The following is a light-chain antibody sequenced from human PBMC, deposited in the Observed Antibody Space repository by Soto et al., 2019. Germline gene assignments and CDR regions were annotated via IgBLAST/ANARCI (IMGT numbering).Light chain of an antibody. CDR3: QRRSNWPPTWT. CDR1: QSVSSY. J-gene: IGKJ1*01. CDR2: DAS. V-gene: IGKV3-11*01. Sequence: EIVLTQSPATLSLSPGERATLSCRASQSVSSYLAWYQQKPGQAPRLLIYDASNSATGIPARFSGSGSGTDLTLTITSLEPEDFAVYYCQRRSNWPPTWTFGQGTEVEIK.